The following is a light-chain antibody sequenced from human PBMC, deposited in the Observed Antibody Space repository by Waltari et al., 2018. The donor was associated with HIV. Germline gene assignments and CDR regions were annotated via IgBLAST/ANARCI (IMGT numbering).Light chain of an antibody. Sequence: DIQMTQSPSTLSASVGDRVPITCRASQSIDNWLAWYQQRPGKAPKLLIYKASDLKSGVPSRFSGSGSGTEFTLTISSLQPDDFATYYCQQYNGFSWTFGQGTKVEIK. CDR3: QQYNGFSWT. J-gene: IGKJ1*01. CDR2: KAS. CDR1: QSIDNW. V-gene: IGKV1-5*03.